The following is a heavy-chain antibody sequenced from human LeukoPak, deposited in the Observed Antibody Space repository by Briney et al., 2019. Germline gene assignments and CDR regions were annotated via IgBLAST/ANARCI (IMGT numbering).Heavy chain of an antibody. D-gene: IGHD2-15*01. CDR1: GYSISSGYY. Sequence: SETLSLTCTVSGYSISSGYYWGWIRQPPGKGLEWIGSIYHSGSTYYNPSLKSRVTISVDTSKNQFSLKLSSVTAADTAVYYCARENGRVPHYRRSSDFDYWGQGTLVTVSS. J-gene: IGHJ4*02. CDR2: IYHSGST. V-gene: IGHV4-38-2*02. CDR3: ARENGRVPHYRRSSDFDY.